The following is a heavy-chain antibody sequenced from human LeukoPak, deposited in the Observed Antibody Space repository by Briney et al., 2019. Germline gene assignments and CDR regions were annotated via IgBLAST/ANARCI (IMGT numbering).Heavy chain of an antibody. Sequence: ASVKVSCKASGYTFTSYDINWVRQATGQGLEWVGWINPNSGGTNYAQKFQGWVTMTRDTSISTAYMELSRLRSDDTAVYYCARDWVAAAGPYYYYYGMDVWGQGTTVTVSS. CDR1: GYTFTSYD. CDR2: INPNSGGT. D-gene: IGHD6-13*01. CDR3: ARDWVAAAGPYYYYYGMDV. V-gene: IGHV1-2*04. J-gene: IGHJ6*02.